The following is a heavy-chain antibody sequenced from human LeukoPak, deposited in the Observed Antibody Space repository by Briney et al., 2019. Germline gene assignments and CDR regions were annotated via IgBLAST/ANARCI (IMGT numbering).Heavy chain of an antibody. D-gene: IGHD2-2*01. CDR1: GGSISSYY. J-gene: IGHJ4*02. Sequence: SETLSLTCTVSGGSISSYYWSWIRQPPGKGLEWIGYIYYSGSTNYNPSLKSRVTISVDTSKNQFSLKLSYVTAADTAVYFCARDLSGTSGRRYFDYWGQGTLVTVSS. V-gene: IGHV4-59*01. CDR2: IYYSGST. CDR3: ARDLSGTSGRRYFDY.